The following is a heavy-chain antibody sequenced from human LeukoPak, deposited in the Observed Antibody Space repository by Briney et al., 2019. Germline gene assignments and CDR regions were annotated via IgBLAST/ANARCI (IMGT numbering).Heavy chain of an antibody. CDR2: IIPIFGTA. CDR3: ARVIQLPNEYFQH. J-gene: IGHJ1*01. V-gene: IGHV1-69*13. CDR1: GGTFSSYA. D-gene: IGHD2-2*01. Sequence: SVTVSFKASGGTFSSYAISWVRQAPGQGLEWMGGIIPIFGTANYAQKFQGRVTITADESTSTAYMELSSLRSEDTAVYYCARVIQLPNEYFQHWGQGTLVTVTS.